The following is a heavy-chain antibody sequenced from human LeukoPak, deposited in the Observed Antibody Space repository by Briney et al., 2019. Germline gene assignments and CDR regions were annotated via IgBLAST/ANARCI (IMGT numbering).Heavy chain of an antibody. J-gene: IGHJ4*02. Sequence: GGSLRLSCAASGLTFSSYAMSWVRQAPGKGLEWVANIKQDGSEKEHVDSVKGRFTISRDNAKNSLYLQLNSLRVEDTAVYYCAGGSGWLIEVYWGQGTLVTVSS. CDR3: AGGSGWLIEVY. CDR1: GLTFSSYA. D-gene: IGHD6-19*01. CDR2: IKQDGSEK. V-gene: IGHV3-7*01.